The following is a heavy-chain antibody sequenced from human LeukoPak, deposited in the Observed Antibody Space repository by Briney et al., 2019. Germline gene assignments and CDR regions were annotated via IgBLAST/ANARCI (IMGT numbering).Heavy chain of an antibody. CDR3: AKDIAAAGPPGVDLDY. D-gene: IGHD6-13*01. CDR1: GFTFSSYS. V-gene: IGHV3-21*04. Sequence: GGSLRLSCAASGFTFSSYSMNWVRQAPGKGLEWVSSISSSSSYIYYADSVKGRFTISRDNAKNSLYLQMNSLRAEDTALYYCAKDIAAAGPPGVDLDYWGQGTLVTVSS. J-gene: IGHJ4*02. CDR2: ISSSSSYI.